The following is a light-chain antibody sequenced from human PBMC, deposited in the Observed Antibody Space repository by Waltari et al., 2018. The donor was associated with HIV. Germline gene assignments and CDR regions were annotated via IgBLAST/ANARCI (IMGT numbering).Light chain of an antibody. CDR3: CRYVGSYTPWV. J-gene: IGLJ1*01. CDR1: SSDVGGSTS. V-gene: IGLV2-11*01. Sequence: QSALTQPRSVSGSPGQSATITCTGTSSDVGGSTSVSWNQQHPEEAPELRIYDVSKRPSGVPDRFSGSKSGHTSAQTISGLQAENETDDYCCRYVGSYTPWVFGTGTQSTVV. CDR2: DVS.